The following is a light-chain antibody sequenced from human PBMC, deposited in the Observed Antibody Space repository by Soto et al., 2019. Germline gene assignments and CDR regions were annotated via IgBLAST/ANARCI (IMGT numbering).Light chain of an antibody. CDR2: AAS. Sequence: DIPMTQSPSSLSASVGDRVTITCRASQSISSYLNWYQQKPGKAPQLLIYAASSLQSGVPSRFSGSGAGTDFTLTISSLQPEDFATYYCQQSYSTLTFGGGTKVEIK. J-gene: IGKJ4*01. CDR3: QQSYSTLT. V-gene: IGKV1-39*01. CDR1: QSISSY.